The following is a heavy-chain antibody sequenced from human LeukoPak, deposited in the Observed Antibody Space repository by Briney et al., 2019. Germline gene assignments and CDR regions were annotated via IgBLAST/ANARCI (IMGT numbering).Heavy chain of an antibody. Sequence: PSETLSLTCTVSGGSISSSSYYWGWIRQPPGKGLEWIGSIYYSGSTYYNPSLKSRVTISVDTSKNQFSLKLSSVTAADTAVYYCAREPQGELQITDAFDIWGQGTMVTVSS. J-gene: IGHJ3*02. V-gene: IGHV4-39*02. CDR1: GGSISSSSYY. CDR2: IYYSGST. D-gene: IGHD1-26*01. CDR3: AREPQGELQITDAFDI.